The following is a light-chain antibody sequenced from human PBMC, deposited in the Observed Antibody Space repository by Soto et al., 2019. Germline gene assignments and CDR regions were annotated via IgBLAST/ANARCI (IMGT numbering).Light chain of an antibody. CDR1: QSISSH. V-gene: IGKV1-39*01. CDR3: QKSYTTPWT. Sequence: DIQMTQSPSSLSASVEDRVIITCRASQSISSHLNWYQQKPGKAPKLLIYATSSLQSGVPARFSGSGYGTDFTLAITSLQPEDFATYYCQKSYTTPWTFGQGTKVDI. CDR2: ATS. J-gene: IGKJ1*01.